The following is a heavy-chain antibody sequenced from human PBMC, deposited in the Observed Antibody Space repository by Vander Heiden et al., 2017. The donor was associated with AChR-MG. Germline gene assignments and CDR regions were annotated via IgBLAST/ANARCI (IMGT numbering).Heavy chain of an antibody. D-gene: IGHD3-9*01. J-gene: IGHJ4*02. CDR2: ISYDGSNK. Sequence: QVQLVESGGGVVQPGSSLRLSCAASGFTFGSYGMDWVRQAPGKGLEWVAVISYDGSNKYYADSVKGRFTISRDNSKNTLYLQMNSLRAEDTAVYYCAKTGTFDWLFHFDYWGQGTLVTVSS. V-gene: IGHV3-30*18. CDR3: AKTGTFDWLFHFDY. CDR1: GFTFGSYG.